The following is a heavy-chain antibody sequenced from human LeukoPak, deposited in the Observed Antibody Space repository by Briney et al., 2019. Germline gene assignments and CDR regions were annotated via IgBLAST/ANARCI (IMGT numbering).Heavy chain of an antibody. V-gene: IGHV4-59*01. D-gene: IGHD6-19*01. CDR1: GGSISSYY. CDR3: ARNMYSSNFDY. J-gene: IGHJ4*02. CDR2: IYYSGST. Sequence: SETLSLTCTVSGGSISSYYWSWIRQPPEKGLEWIGYIYYSGSTNYNPSLRSRVTISVDTSKNQFSLKVSSVTAADTAVYYCARNMYSSNFDYWGQGTLVTVSS.